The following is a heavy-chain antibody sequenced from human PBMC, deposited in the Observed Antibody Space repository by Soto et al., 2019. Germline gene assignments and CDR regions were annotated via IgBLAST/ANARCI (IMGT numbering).Heavy chain of an antibody. CDR3: ARRGYTFGYDY. J-gene: IGHJ4*02. D-gene: IGHD5-18*01. Sequence: GGSLRLSCAASGFTFSDSYMSWIRQAPGKGLEWVSTIRSTTGYTNYAASVKGRFTVSRDNAENSLSLQMNALRADDTAVYYCARRGYTFGYDYWGRGTLVTVSS. CDR2: IRSTTGYT. V-gene: IGHV3-11*06. CDR1: GFTFSDSY.